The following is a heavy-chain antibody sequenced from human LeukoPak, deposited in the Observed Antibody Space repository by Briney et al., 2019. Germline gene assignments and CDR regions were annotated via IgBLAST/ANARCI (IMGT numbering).Heavy chain of an antibody. D-gene: IGHD3-10*01. CDR2: ISASGGGT. CDR3: AKEIAGSYYLFDY. V-gene: IGHV3-23*01. J-gene: IGHJ4*02. Sequence: PGGSLRLSCTASGFTFSSYAMSWVRQAPGKGLEGVSAISASGGGTYYTDSVKGRFTISRDNSKNTLYLQMNSLRAEDTALYYCAKEIAGSYYLFDYWGQGTLVTVSS. CDR1: GFTFSSYA.